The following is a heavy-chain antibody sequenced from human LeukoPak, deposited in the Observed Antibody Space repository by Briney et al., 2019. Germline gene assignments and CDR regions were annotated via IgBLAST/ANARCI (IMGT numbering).Heavy chain of an antibody. CDR3: ARGLSASCFDT. V-gene: IGHV3-74*01. Sequence: GGSLRLSCAASGFTFSRYWMHWVRQAPGKGLVWVSGVNSDESDTNYADSVKGRFTISRDNAENTLYLQVNSLRAEDTAVYYCARGLSASCFDTWGQGTLVTVSS. J-gene: IGHJ5*02. CDR1: GFTFSRYW. CDR2: VNSDESDT.